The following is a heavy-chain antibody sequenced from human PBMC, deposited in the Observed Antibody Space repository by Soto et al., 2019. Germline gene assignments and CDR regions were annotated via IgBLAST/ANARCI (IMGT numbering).Heavy chain of an antibody. CDR1: GGSIISNYC. CDR3: ARPDNVGNYPY. J-gene: IGHJ4*02. V-gene: IGHV4-38-2*01. D-gene: IGHD1-1*01. Sequence: SETLSLTCAVSGGSIISNYCWAWIRQSPGEGLVWIGSIYHSVTTYYNPSLESRVIISVDTSERRFALRLASVTAADSAVYYCARPDNVGNYPYWGQGNLVTVSS. CDR2: IYHSVTT.